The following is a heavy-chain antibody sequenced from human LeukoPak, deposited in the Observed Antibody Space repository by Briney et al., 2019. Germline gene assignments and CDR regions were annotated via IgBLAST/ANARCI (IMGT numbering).Heavy chain of an antibody. J-gene: IGHJ6*03. CDR2: IYYSGST. D-gene: IGHD1-14*01. CDR1: GGSIGSSSYY. V-gene: IGHV4-39*07. Sequence: SETLSLTCTVSGGSIGSSSYYWGWIRQPPGKGLEWIGSIYYSGSTYYNPSLKSRVTISVDTPKNQFSLKLSSVTAADTAVYYCARGYKLSAYYYYYYMDVWGKGTTVTVSS. CDR3: ARGYKLSAYYYYYYMDV.